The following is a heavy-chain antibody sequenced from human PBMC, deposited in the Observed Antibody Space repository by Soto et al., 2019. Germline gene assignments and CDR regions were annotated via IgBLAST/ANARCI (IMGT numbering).Heavy chain of an antibody. V-gene: IGHV3-23*01. J-gene: IGHJ4*02. CDR2: ISGSGGST. Sequence: GGSLRLSCAASGFTFSSYAMSWVRQAPGKGLEWVSAISGSGGSTYYADSVKGRFTISRDNSKNTLYLQMNSLRAEDTAVYYCAKDGNTMIVVASYFDYWGQGTLVTVSS. D-gene: IGHD3-22*01. CDR1: GFTFSSYA. CDR3: AKDGNTMIVVASYFDY.